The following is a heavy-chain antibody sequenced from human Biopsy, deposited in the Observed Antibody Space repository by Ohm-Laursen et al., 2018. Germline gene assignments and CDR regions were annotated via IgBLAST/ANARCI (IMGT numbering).Heavy chain of an antibody. D-gene: IGHD3-16*01. CDR1: GFPFSDYY. CDR3: ARSLSGDYVYDAFDI. V-gene: IGHV3-11*01. J-gene: IGHJ3*02. Sequence: SLRLSCSASGFPFSDYYMRWIRQAPGKGLYWVSYISDGGTTIYYADSVKGRFTISRDNAKKSLYLQMNSLRAEDTAVYYCARSLSGDYVYDAFDIWGQGTMVTVSS. CDR2: ISDGGTTI.